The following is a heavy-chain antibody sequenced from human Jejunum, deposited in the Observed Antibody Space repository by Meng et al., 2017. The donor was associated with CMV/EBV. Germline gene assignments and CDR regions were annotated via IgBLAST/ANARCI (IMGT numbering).Heavy chain of an antibody. CDR1: FFLFRIFS. V-gene: IGHV3-48*03. Sequence: SFFLFRIFSLNLVRHAPWTGLDLLSYLHGLRTTIYYADSVPVPFTISRHNAKNSLYLQMNSLRAEDTGLYYCVGGGLPYFDYWGQGAMVTVSS. D-gene: IGHD2-15*01. J-gene: IGHJ4*02. CDR2: LHGLRTTI. CDR3: VGGGLPYFDY.